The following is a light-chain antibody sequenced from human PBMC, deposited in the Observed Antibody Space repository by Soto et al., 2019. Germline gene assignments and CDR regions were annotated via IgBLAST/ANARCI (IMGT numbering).Light chain of an antibody. CDR3: QQSYSTLWT. Sequence: DIQMTQSPSTLSASLGDTVTITCRASQSVSSWLAWYQQRAGKAPKVLMYDASNLESGVPSRFSGSGSGTDFTLTISSLQPEDFATYYCQQSYSTLWTFGQGTKVDIK. CDR1: QSVSSW. CDR2: DAS. J-gene: IGKJ1*01. V-gene: IGKV1-5*01.